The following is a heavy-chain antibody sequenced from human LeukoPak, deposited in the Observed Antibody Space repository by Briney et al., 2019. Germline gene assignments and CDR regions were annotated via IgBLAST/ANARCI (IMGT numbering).Heavy chain of an antibody. D-gene: IGHD5-24*01. CDR3: AKVDVRDGYIPGAFDI. V-gene: IGHV3-23*01. J-gene: IGHJ3*02. CDR2: ISGSGGST. CDR1: GFTFSSYA. Sequence: PGGSLRLSCAASGFTFSSYAMSWVRQAPGKGLEWVSAISGSGGSTYYADSVKGRFTISRDNAKNSLYLQMNSLRAEDTALYYCAKVDVRDGYIPGAFDIWGQGTMVTVSS.